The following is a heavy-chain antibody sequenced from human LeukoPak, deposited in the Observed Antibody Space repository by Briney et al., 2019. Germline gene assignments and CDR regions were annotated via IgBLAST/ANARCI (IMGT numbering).Heavy chain of an antibody. V-gene: IGHV4-59*01. CDR1: GGSIRSYY. Sequence: SETLSLTCTVSGGSIRSYYWSWIRLPPGKGLEWIGYIYYSGSTNYNPSLKSRVTISVDTSKNQFSLKLSSVTAADTAVYYCARVGPTTAYYYYYGMDVWGQGTTVTVSS. D-gene: IGHD4-17*01. CDR2: IYYSGST. CDR3: ARVGPTTAYYYYYGMDV. J-gene: IGHJ6*02.